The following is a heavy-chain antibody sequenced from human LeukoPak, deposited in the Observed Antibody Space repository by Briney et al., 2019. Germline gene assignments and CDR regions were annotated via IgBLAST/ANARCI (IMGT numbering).Heavy chain of an antibody. CDR3: ARVIEVAGSFNFDS. Sequence: ASVKVSCKASGYTFTGYHMHWVRQAPGQGLEWMGVINPSGGTTTYAQKFQGRLTLTRETSTTTMYMELSSLRSEDTAVYYCARVIEVAGSFNFDSWAREPWSPSPQ. J-gene: IGHJ4*02. CDR2: INPSGGTT. D-gene: IGHD6-19*01. V-gene: IGHV1-46*01. CDR1: GYTFTGYH.